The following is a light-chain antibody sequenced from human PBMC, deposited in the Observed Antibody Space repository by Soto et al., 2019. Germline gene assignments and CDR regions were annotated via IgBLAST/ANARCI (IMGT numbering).Light chain of an antibody. J-gene: IGLJ1*01. V-gene: IGLV2-8*01. Sequence: QSVLTQPPSASGSPGQSVTISCTGTSSDVGGYNYVSWYQQHPGKAPKLMIYEVSERPSGVPDRFSGSKSGNTASLTVSGLQADDEADYYCTSYAGSNNFPYVFGTGTKVTVL. CDR3: TSYAGSNNFPYV. CDR1: SSDVGGYNY. CDR2: EVS.